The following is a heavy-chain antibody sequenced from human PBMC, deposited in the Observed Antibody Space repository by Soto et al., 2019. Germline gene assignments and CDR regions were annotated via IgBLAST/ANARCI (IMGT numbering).Heavy chain of an antibody. V-gene: IGHV3-66*01. Sequence: EVQLAESGGGLVQPGGSLRISCAASGFSVSSHYMTWVRQAPGKGLEWVSVLYTGGGTEYADSVKDRFSISRDNSKNMVYPQMNSPRAAETAVYYCASEPIYSISLLPYSDYWGQRSLVTVTS. CDR1: GFSVSSHY. CDR3: ASEPIYSISLLPYSDY. CDR2: LYTGGGT. J-gene: IGHJ4*02. D-gene: IGHD3-3*02.